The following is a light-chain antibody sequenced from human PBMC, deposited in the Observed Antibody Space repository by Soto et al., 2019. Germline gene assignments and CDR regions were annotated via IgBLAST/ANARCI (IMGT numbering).Light chain of an antibody. J-gene: IGKJ4*01. V-gene: IGKV3-20*01. CDR3: QQYGSSPALT. CDR2: GAS. Sequence: EIVLTQSPGTLSLSPGERATLSCRASQSVSSSYLAWYQQKPGQAPRLLIYGASSRAAGIPDRFSGSGSGTDFTLTISRLKPEDFAVYYCQQYGSSPALTFGGGTKVEIK. CDR1: QSVSSSY.